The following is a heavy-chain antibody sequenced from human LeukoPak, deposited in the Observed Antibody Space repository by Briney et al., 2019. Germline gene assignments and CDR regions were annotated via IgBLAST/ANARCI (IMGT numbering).Heavy chain of an antibody. CDR1: GGSFSGYY. V-gene: IGHV4-34*01. CDR3: ARGGWLNAFDI. D-gene: IGHD5-18*01. Sequence: PSETLSLTCAVYGGSFSGYYWSWIRQPPGKGLEWIGEINHSGCTNYNPSLKSRVTISVDTSKNQFSLKLSSVTAADTAVYYCARGGWLNAFDIWGQGTMVTVSS. J-gene: IGHJ3*02. CDR2: INHSGCT.